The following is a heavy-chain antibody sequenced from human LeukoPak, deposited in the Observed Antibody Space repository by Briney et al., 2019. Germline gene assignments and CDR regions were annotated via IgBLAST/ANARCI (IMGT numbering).Heavy chain of an antibody. V-gene: IGHV3-48*01. CDR3: ARAHRGYSYGAYDY. D-gene: IGHD5-18*01. J-gene: IGHJ4*02. CDR2: ISSSSTI. Sequence: GGSLRLSCAASGFTFSSYSMNWVRQAPGKGLEWVSYISSSSTIYYADSVKGRFTISRDNAKNSLYLQMNSLRAEDTAVYYCARAHRGYSYGAYDYWGQGTLVTVSS. CDR1: GFTFSSYS.